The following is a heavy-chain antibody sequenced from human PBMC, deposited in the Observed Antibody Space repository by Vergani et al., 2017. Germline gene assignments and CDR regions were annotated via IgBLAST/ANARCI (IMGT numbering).Heavy chain of an antibody. J-gene: IGHJ4*02. CDR2: IRSKAYGGTT. D-gene: IGHD2-21*02. Sequence: EVQLVESGGGLVQPGRSLRLSCTASGFTFGDYAMSWFRQAPGKGLEWVGFIRSKAYGGTTEYAASVNGIFTISRDDSKSIAYLPMNRLKTDDTAVYYCTXDFLIPYCGGDFHYYFDYGGQGTLVTVSS. CDR3: TXDFLIPYCGGDFHYYFDY. CDR1: GFTFGDYA. V-gene: IGHV3-49*03.